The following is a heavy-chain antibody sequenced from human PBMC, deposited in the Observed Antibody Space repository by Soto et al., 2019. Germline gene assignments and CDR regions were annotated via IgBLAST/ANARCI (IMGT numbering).Heavy chain of an antibody. CDR3: ARDPTSPGIAAAGLDY. Sequence: SQTLSLTCAISGDSVSSNSAAWNWIRQSPSRGLEWLGRTYYRSKWYNDYAVSVKSRITINPDTSKNQFSLQLNSVTPEDTAVYYCARDPTSPGIAAAGLDYWGQGTLVTVSS. J-gene: IGHJ4*02. V-gene: IGHV6-1*01. CDR2: TYYRSKWYN. D-gene: IGHD6-13*01. CDR1: GDSVSSNSAA.